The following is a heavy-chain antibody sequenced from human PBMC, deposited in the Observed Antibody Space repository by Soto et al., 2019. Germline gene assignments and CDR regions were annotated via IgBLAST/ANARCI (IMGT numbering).Heavy chain of an antibody. D-gene: IGHD6-13*01. J-gene: IGHJ6*03. CDR3: ARDLAAAAEDYMDV. V-gene: IGHV3-66*01. Sequence: PGGSLRLSCAASGFTVSSNYMSWVRQAPGKGLEWVSVIYSGGSTYYADSVKGRFTISRDNSKNTLYLQMDSLRAEDTAVYYCARDLAAAAEDYMDVWGKGTTVTVSS. CDR2: IYSGGST. CDR1: GFTVSSNY.